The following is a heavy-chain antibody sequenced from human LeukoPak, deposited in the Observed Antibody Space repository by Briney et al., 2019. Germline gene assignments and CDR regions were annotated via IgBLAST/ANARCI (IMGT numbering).Heavy chain of an antibody. J-gene: IGHJ4*02. CDR1: GFTFSSCW. CDR2: IKQDGSEK. D-gene: IGHD6-13*01. CDR3: AKSSSSWRYFDY. Sequence: GGSLRLSCAASGFTFSSCWMSWVRQAPGKGLEWVANIKQDGSEKYYVDAVEGRFTISRDNAKNPLYLQMNSLRAEDTAVYYCAKSSSSWRYFDYWGQGTLVTVSS. V-gene: IGHV3-7*03.